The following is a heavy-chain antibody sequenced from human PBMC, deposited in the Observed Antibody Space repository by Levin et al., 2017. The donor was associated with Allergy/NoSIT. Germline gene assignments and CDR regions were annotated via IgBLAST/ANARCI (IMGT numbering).Heavy chain of an antibody. D-gene: IGHD6-13*01. J-gene: IGHJ3*01. CDR1: GDTFSSYT. Sequence: SVKVSCKASGDTFSSYTFNWVRQAPGQGLDWMGRIIPILDRVNYAQGFQGRATITADTSTTTAFLELTSLRSDDTAVYYCATSKRGAATGSVFNLWGQGTMVIVSS. CDR3: ATSKRGAATGSVFNL. V-gene: IGHV1-69*02. CDR2: IIPILDRV.